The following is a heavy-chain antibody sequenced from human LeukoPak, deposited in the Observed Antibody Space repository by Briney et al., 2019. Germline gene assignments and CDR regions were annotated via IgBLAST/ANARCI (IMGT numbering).Heavy chain of an antibody. CDR3: AKTRGITMVRGVIHY. V-gene: IGHV3-23*01. CDR1: GFTFSSYA. Sequence: GGSLRLSCAASGFTFSSYAMSWVRQAPGKGLEWVSAISGSGGSTYYADSVKGRFTISRDNSKNTLYLQMNSLRAEDTAVYYCAKTRGITMVRGVIHYWGQGTLVTVSS. D-gene: IGHD3-10*01. J-gene: IGHJ4*02. CDR2: ISGSGGST.